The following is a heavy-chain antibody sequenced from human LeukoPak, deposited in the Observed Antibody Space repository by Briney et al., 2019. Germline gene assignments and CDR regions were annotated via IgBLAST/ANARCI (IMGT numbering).Heavy chain of an antibody. CDR3: ARHLYYDSKGWFDP. V-gene: IGHV1-18*01. CDR1: GYTFTSYG. Sequence: ASVKVSCKSSGYTFTSYGITWVRQAPGQGLEWMGWIHTFNGHTNYAQKHQGRVTITTDTSTSTAYMDLRSLRSDDTATYYCARHLYYDSKGWFDPWGQGTLVTVSS. D-gene: IGHD3-22*01. J-gene: IGHJ5*02. CDR2: IHTFNGHT.